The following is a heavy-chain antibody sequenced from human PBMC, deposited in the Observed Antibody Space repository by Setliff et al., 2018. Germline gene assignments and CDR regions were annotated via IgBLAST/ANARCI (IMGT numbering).Heavy chain of an antibody. Sequence: ASVKVSCKASGYNFISYGFSWVRQAPGQGLEWMGWISPYSGETNNAQKFQDRLSVTADTSSKTIYMELRSLTSDDTAVYFCTTSRAPRVVLAADFDLWGQGTLVTVSS. J-gene: IGHJ4*02. D-gene: IGHD2-21*01. CDR3: TTSRAPRVVLAADFDL. CDR1: GYNFISYG. V-gene: IGHV1-18*01. CDR2: ISPYSGET.